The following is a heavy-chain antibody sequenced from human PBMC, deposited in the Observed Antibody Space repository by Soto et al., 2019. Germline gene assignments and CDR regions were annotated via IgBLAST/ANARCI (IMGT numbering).Heavy chain of an antibody. D-gene: IGHD4-17*01. V-gene: IGHV4-59*01. CDR2: IDYSGST. CDR1: GGSISSYY. Sequence: SETLSLTCTVSGGSISSYYWSWIRQPPGKGLEWIGYIDYSGSTTYNPSLKSRVAISVNTSKTQFSLKLSSVTAADTAVYYCARERAYALDPWDQGTLVTVSS. CDR3: ARERAYALDP. J-gene: IGHJ5*02.